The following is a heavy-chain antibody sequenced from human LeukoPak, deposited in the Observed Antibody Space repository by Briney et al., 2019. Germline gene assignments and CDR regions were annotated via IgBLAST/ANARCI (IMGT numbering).Heavy chain of an antibody. CDR1: GFTFSSYA. Sequence: PGGSLRLSCAASGFTFSSYAMSWVRQAPGKGLEWVSAISDDGGSTYYADSVKGRFTISRDNSKNTLYLQMNSLRAEDTAVYYCAKSRGSLVGATDYWGQGTLVTVSS. D-gene: IGHD1-26*01. CDR2: ISDDGGST. J-gene: IGHJ4*02. V-gene: IGHV3-23*01. CDR3: AKSRGSLVGATDY.